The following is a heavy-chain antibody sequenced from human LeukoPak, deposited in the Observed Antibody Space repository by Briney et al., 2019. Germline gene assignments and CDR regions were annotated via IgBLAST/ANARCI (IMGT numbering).Heavy chain of an antibody. CDR2: ISAYNGNT. CDR3: ARGRCSSTTCLIPFDY. CDR1: GYTFTTYG. D-gene: IGHD2-2*01. Sequence: GASVKVSCKASGYTFTTYGIGWVRQAPGQGLEWMGWISAYNGNTNYAQKLQGRVTMTTDTSTSTAYMELRSLRSDDTAVYYCARGRCSSTTCLIPFDYWGQGTLVTVSS. V-gene: IGHV1-18*01. J-gene: IGHJ4*02.